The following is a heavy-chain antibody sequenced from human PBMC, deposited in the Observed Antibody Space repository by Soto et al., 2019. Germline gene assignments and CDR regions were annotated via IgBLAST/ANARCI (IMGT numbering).Heavy chain of an antibody. CDR3: ARHKLRGKSGWYSPFDY. J-gene: IGHJ4*02. D-gene: IGHD6-19*01. CDR1: GGSISSGSYY. CDR2: IYYSGST. V-gene: IGHV4-39*01. Sequence: SETLSLTCTVSGGSISSGSYYWGWIRQPPGKGLEWIGSIYYSGSTYYNPSLKSRVTISVDTSKNQFSLKLSSVTAADTAVYYCARHKLRGKSGWYSPFDYWGQGTLVTVS.